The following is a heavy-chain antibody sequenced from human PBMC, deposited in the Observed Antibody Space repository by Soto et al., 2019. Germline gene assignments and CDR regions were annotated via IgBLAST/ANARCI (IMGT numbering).Heavy chain of an antibody. CDR2: IYPRDSDI. D-gene: IGHD6-19*01. V-gene: IGHV5-51*01. CDR3: ARQHPLDSRVWYD. CDR1: GDSLTGFW. Sequence: EVQLVQSGAEVKQPGESLKISCKVFGDSLTGFWIGWVRQMPGKGLEWVASIYPRDSDIRYNPSFQGQVTISADRSTTTAYLQWSSLKASDTAIYYCARQHPLDSRVWYDWGQGTLVTVSS. J-gene: IGHJ4*02.